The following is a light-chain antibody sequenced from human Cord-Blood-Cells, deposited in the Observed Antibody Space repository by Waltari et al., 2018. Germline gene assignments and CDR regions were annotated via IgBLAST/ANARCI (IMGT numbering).Light chain of an antibody. V-gene: IGLV2-14*01. J-gene: IGLJ2*01. CDR2: DVS. CDR3: SSYTSSSTPVV. CDR1: SSDVGGYNY. Sequence: QSALTQPASVSGSPGQSITISCTGTSSDVGGYNYVSWYQQHPGKAPKLMIYDVSNRPPGVSNSLPGSKSGNTASLTISGLQAEDEADYYCSSYTSSSTPVVFGGGTKLTVL.